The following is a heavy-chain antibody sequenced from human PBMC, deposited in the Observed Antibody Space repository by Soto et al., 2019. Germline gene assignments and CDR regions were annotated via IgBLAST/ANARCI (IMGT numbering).Heavy chain of an antibody. J-gene: IGHJ4*02. CDR1: GLSLITSGVA. D-gene: IGHD3-3*01. CDR2: IYWDDNP. CDR3: AHSDPSDDFWSGSPFH. V-gene: IGHV2-5*02. Sequence: QITLKESGPTLVKPTQTLTLTCTFSGLSLITSGVAVGWIRQPPGKTLEWLALIYWDDNPRYSPSLKNRLTVNKDTSRNQVVLTMTNMDPVDTGTYYCAHSDPSDDFWSGSPFHWGQGSQVTVSS.